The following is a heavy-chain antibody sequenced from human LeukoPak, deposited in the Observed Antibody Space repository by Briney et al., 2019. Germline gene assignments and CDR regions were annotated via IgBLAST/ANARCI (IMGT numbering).Heavy chain of an antibody. Sequence: PGGSLRLSCAASGFTFSSYGMHWVRQAPGKGLEWVAVISYDGSNKYYADSVKGRFTISRDNSKNTLYLQMNSLRAEDTAVYYCAREGISRRGYSYGYSAGRYFDYWGQGTLVTVSS. CDR2: ISYDGSNK. CDR1: GFTFSSYG. D-gene: IGHD5-18*01. J-gene: IGHJ4*02. V-gene: IGHV3-30*03. CDR3: AREGISRRGYSYGYSAGRYFDY.